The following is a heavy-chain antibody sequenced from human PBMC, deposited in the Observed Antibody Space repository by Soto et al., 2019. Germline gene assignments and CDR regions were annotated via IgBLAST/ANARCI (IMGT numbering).Heavy chain of an antibody. CDR3: ARGGDFWSGYYTDYYYMDV. Sequence: SETLSLTCTVSGDSISNYYWSWIRQPPGKGLEWIGYIYYSGSTNYNPSLKSRVTMSVDTSKNQFSLKLSSVTAADTAVYYCARGGDFWSGYYTDYYYMDVWGKGTTVTVSS. CDR2: IYYSGST. D-gene: IGHD3-3*01. J-gene: IGHJ6*03. V-gene: IGHV4-59*01. CDR1: GDSISNYY.